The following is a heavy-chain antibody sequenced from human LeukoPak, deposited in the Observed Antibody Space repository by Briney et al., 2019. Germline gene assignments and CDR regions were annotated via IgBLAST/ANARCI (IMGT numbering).Heavy chain of an antibody. D-gene: IGHD6-13*01. CDR1: GFSFSTYG. J-gene: IGHJ1*01. V-gene: IGHV3-30*03. CDR2: IAYDGSNT. CDR3: ARDYSSSEEYFQH. Sequence: PGGSLRLSCAASGFSFSTYGMHWVRQAPGKGLEWVAVIAYDGSNTYHADCVKGRFTISRDNSKNTLYLQMNSLRAGDTAVYYCARDYSSSEEYFQHWGQGTLVTVSS.